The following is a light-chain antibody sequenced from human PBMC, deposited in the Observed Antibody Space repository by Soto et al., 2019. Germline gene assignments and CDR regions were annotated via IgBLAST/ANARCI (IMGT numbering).Light chain of an antibody. J-gene: IGLJ3*02. CDR2: DNH. CDR3: GTWDSSLSVVV. CDR1: SSNIGSNY. V-gene: IGLV1-51*01. Sequence: QSVLTQPPSASGTPGQRVTISCSGSSSNIGSNYVYWYQQPPGTAPKLLIYDNHKRPSGIPDRFSGSKSGTSATLGITGLQTGDEADYYCGTWDSSLSVVVFGGGTKLTVL.